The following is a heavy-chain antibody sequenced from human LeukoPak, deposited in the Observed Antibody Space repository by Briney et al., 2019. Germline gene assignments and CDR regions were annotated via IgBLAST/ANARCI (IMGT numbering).Heavy chain of an antibody. V-gene: IGHV4-34*01. CDR3: ARGGWELLPFDY. D-gene: IGHD1-26*01. CDR2: INHSGST. J-gene: IGHJ4*02. Sequence: PSETLSLACAVYGGSFSGYYWSWIRQPPGKGLEWIGEINHSGSTNYNPSLKSRVTISVDTSKNQFSLKLSSVTAADTAVHYCARGGWELLPFDYWGQGTLVTVSS. CDR1: GGSFSGYY.